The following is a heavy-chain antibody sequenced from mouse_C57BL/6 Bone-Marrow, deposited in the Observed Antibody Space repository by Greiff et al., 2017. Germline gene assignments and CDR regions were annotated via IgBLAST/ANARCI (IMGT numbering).Heavy chain of an antibody. D-gene: IGHD4-1*01. CDR1: GYAFTNYL. V-gene: IGHV1-54*01. CDR2: INPGSGGT. Sequence: QVQLQQSGAELVRPGTSVKVSCKASGYAFTNYLIEWVKQRPGQGLEWIGVINPGSGGTNYNEKFKGKATLTADKSSSTAYMQLSSRTSEDSAVYFCATKLGRYYFDYWGQGTTLTVSS. CDR3: ATKLGRYYFDY. J-gene: IGHJ2*01.